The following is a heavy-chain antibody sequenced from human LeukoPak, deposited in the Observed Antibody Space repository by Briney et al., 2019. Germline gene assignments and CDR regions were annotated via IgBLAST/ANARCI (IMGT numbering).Heavy chain of an antibody. J-gene: IGHJ4*02. Sequence: GASVKVSCKASGYRFTGYYAHWVRQAPGQGLEWMGWINPDSGGTNFAQRFQGRATLTRDTSISTAYMELSRLTSDDTAVYYCARDTISRGIIDYWGQGTLVTVSS. CDR1: GYRFTGYY. V-gene: IGHV1-2*02. D-gene: IGHD3-10*01. CDR3: ARDTISRGIIDY. CDR2: INPDSGGT.